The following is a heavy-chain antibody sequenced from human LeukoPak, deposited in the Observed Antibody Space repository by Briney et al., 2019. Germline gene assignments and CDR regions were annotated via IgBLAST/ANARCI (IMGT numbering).Heavy chain of an antibody. V-gene: IGHV5-51*01. J-gene: IGHJ5*02. Sequence: GESLKISCKGSGYSFTSYWIGWVRQMPGKGLEWMGIIYPGDSDTRYSPSFQGQVTISADKSISTAYLQWSSLKASDTAMYYCARAESRPHYDFWSGYYTGTDWFDLWGQGTLVTVSS. CDR3: ARAESRPHYDFWSGYYTGTDWFDL. D-gene: IGHD3-3*01. CDR2: IYPGDSDT. CDR1: GYSFTSYW.